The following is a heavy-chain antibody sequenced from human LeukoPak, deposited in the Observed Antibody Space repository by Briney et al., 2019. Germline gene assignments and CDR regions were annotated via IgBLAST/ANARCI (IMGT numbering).Heavy chain of an antibody. J-gene: IGHJ4*02. Sequence: SETLSLTCTVSGGSISSYYWSWIRQSPGKGLEWIGYIYYSGSTNYNPSLKSRITTSVDTSKNQFSLKLSSVTAADTAVYYCARDNYGGNSGFDYWGQGTLVTVSS. V-gene: IGHV4-59*01. CDR2: IYYSGST. D-gene: IGHD4-23*01. CDR1: GGSISSYY. CDR3: ARDNYGGNSGFDY.